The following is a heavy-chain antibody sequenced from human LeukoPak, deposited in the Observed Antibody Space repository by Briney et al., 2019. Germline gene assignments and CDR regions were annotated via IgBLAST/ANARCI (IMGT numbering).Heavy chain of an antibody. CDR3: AREPSLHSSSSYNY. CDR2: MNPNSGNT. Sequence: ASVKVSCKASGYTFTSYDINWVRQATGQGLEWMGWMNPNSGNTGHAQKFQGRVTMTRDTSITTAYMELSSLSSDDTAMYYCAREPSLHSSSSYNYWGQGTLVTVSS. J-gene: IGHJ4*02. CDR1: GYTFTSYD. D-gene: IGHD6-6*01. V-gene: IGHV1-8*01.